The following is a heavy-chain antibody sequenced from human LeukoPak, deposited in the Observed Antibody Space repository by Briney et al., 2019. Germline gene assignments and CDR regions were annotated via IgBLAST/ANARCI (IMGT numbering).Heavy chain of an antibody. Sequence: GGSLRLSCAVSGFTFSSYAMHWVRQAPGKGLEWVAVISYDGSNKFYADSVKGRFTISRDNSKKTVYLQMSSLTIEDTAVYYCAKEPGEGGSAFDYWGQGTLVTVYS. CDR1: GFTFSSYA. CDR2: ISYDGSNK. CDR3: AKEPGEGGSAFDY. D-gene: IGHD3-16*01. V-gene: IGHV3-30-3*01. J-gene: IGHJ4*02.